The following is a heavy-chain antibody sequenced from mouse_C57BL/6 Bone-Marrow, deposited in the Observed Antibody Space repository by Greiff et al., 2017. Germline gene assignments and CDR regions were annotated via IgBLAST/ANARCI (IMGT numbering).Heavy chain of an antibody. V-gene: IGHV5-17*01. CDR1: GFTFSDYG. Sequence: EVKLVESGGGLVKPGGSLKLSCAASGFTFSDYGMHWVRQAPEKGLEWVAYISSGSSTIYYADTVKGRFTISRDNAKNTLFLQMTSLRSEDTAMYYCARDHYSNNFGAWDYWGQGTSVTVSS. D-gene: IGHD2-5*01. CDR3: ARDHYSNNFGAWDY. J-gene: IGHJ4*01. CDR2: ISSGSSTI.